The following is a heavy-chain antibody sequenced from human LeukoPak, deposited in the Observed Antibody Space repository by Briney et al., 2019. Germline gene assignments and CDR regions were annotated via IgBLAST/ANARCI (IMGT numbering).Heavy chain of an antibody. D-gene: IGHD5-18*01. Sequence: GGSLRLSCAASGFTFSSYSMNWVRQAPGKGLEWVSYISSSSSTIYYADSVKGRFTISRDNAKNSLYLQMNSLRAEDTAVYYCAKFAVQLWKYYFDYWGQGTLVTVSS. CDR1: GFTFSSYS. V-gene: IGHV3-48*01. J-gene: IGHJ4*02. CDR3: AKFAVQLWKYYFDY. CDR2: ISSSSSTI.